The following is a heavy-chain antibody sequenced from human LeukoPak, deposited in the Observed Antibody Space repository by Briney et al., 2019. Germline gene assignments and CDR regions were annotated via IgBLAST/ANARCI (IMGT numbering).Heavy chain of an antibody. V-gene: IGHV3-73*01. Sequence: GGSLRLSCAASGFTFSGSAMHWVRQASGKGLEWVGRIRSKANSYATAYAASVKGRFTISRDDSKNTAYPQINSLKTEDTAVHYCTRRYCSGGSCYYNWFDPWGQGTLVTVSS. CDR1: GFTFSGSA. CDR2: IRSKANSYAT. D-gene: IGHD2-15*01. CDR3: TRRYCSGGSCYYNWFDP. J-gene: IGHJ5*02.